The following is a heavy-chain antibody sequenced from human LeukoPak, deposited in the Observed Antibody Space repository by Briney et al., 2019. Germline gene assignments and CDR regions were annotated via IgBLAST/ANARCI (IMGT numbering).Heavy chain of an antibody. CDR2: ISPYNGHT. CDR3: ARVMGTVTPDAFDI. Sequence: ASVKVSCKASGYTFTSYGISWVRHAIGQGLEWMVWISPYNGHTNYAQKLQGSVTMATDTSTSTAYMELRSLRSDDTAIYSCARVMGTVTPDAFDIWGQGTMVTVSS. D-gene: IGHD4-17*01. J-gene: IGHJ3*02. CDR1: GYTFTSYG. V-gene: IGHV1-18*04.